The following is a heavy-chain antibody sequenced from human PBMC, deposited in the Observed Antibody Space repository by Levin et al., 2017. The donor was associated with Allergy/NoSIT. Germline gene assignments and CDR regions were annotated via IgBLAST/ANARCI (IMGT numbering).Heavy chain of an antibody. CDR3: ARVLGYDIVTGYYRWWDDNRFDP. V-gene: IGHV1-2*02. CDR1: GYTFTGYY. D-gene: IGHD3-9*01. J-gene: IGHJ5*02. Sequence: ASVKVSCTASGYTFTGYYMHWVRQAPGQGLEWMGWINPNSGGTNYAQKFQGRVTMTRDTSISTAYMELSRLRSDDTAVYYCARVLGYDIVTGYYRWWDDNRFDPWGQGTLVTVSS. CDR2: INPNSGGT.